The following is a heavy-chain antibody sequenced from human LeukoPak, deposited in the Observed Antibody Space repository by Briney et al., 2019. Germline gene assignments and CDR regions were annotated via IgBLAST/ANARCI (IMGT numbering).Heavy chain of an antibody. CDR2: ISSGGGST. D-gene: IGHD1-26*01. J-gene: IGHJ4*02. CDR3: AKDHLQWELDYFDY. V-gene: IGHV3-23*01. Sequence: SGGSLRLSCAASGFTFSSYAMSWVRQAPGKGLEWVSAISSGGGSTYYADSVKGRFTISRDNSKNTLYLQMNSLRAEDTAVYYCAKDHLQWELDYFDYWGQGTLVTVSS. CDR1: GFTFSSYA.